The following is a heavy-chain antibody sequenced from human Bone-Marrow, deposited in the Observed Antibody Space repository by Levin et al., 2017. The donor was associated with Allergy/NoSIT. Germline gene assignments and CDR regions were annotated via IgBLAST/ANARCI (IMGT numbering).Heavy chain of an antibody. CDR2: LSDDGTNI. D-gene: IGHD2-21*02. J-gene: IGHJ4*02. CDR1: GFSFRTYA. Sequence: PGGSLRLSCAASGFSFRTYALHWVRQAPGKGLEWVAVLSDDGTNIYYADSVKGRFTISRDNSKNTLYLQMNSLRADDTAVYFCAKDKRGGINLAVTATLDYWGQGTLLTVSS. V-gene: IGHV3-30*18. CDR3: AKDKRGGINLAVTATLDY.